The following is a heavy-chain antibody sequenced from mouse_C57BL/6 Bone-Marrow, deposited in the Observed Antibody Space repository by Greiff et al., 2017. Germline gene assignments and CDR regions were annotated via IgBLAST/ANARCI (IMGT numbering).Heavy chain of an antibody. CDR1: GFTFSSYG. D-gene: IGHD2-3*01. CDR2: ISSGGSYT. Sequence: EVQRVESGGDLVKPGGSLKLSCAASGFTFSSYGMSWVRQTPDKRLEWVATISSGGSYTYYPDSVKGRFTISRDNAKNTLYLQMSSLKSEDTAMYDCARGGWLLRYYFDYWGQGTTLTVSA. J-gene: IGHJ2*01. V-gene: IGHV5-6*01. CDR3: ARGGWLLRYYFDY.